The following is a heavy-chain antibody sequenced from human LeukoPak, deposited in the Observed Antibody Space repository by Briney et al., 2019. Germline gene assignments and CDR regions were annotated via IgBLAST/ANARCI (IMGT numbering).Heavy chain of an antibody. CDR1: GFTFDEYA. Sequence: PGGSLRLSCAASGFTFDEYAMHCVRQAPGEGLEWVSLISWDGGSPYYAHSVKGRFPISRDNSKNSLSLQMTSLRAEDTALYYCATDMAAYYYASVNIDCWGQGTLVTVS. CDR3: ATDMAAYYYASVNIDC. CDR2: ISWDGGSP. V-gene: IGHV3-43D*04. J-gene: IGHJ4*02. D-gene: IGHD3-10*01.